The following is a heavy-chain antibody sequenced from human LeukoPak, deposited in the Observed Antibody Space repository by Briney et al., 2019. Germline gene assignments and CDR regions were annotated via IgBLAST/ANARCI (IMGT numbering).Heavy chain of an antibody. D-gene: IGHD3-3*02. CDR3: ARDRLGPSFSVSHFDL. J-gene: IGHJ4*02. V-gene: IGHV3-20*04. CDR1: GFTFVDYG. Sequence: PGGSLRLSCATSGFTFVDYGLSWVRRAPGKGLEWLCAINYNGAITDYADSVKGRFTISRANAKNSLYLRMDSLRAEDTALYYCARDRLGPSFSVSHFDLWGQGTLVTVSS. CDR2: INYNGAIT.